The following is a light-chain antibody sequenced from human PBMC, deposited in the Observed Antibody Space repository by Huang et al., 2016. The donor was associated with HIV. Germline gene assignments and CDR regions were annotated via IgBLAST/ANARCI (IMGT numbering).Light chain of an antibody. CDR1: QDIGTS. CDR2: AAS. V-gene: IGKV1-13*02. Sequence: AVQLTQSPSSLSASVGDTVIISCRASQDIGTSLAWYQQRTGRAPKILISAASTLQTGVPSRFSGDAAGTYFTLFITNLQPEDFATYYCQQLHTYPITFGQGTRLDMK. CDR3: QQLHTYPIT. J-gene: IGKJ5*01.